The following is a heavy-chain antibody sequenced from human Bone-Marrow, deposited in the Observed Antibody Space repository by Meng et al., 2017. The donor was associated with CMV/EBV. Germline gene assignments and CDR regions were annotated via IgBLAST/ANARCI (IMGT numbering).Heavy chain of an antibody. V-gene: IGHV4-34*01. D-gene: IGHD1-26*01. J-gene: IGHJ4*02. Sequence: SQTLSLTCAVYGGSFSGYYWSWIRQPPGKGLEWMGEIHHSENTNYNPSLKSRVTISEDTSKNQFSLKLSSVTAADTAVYYCARGEVGASRGLFDYWGQGMLVTVSS. CDR3: ARGEVGASRGLFDY. CDR2: IHHSENT. CDR1: GGSFSGYY.